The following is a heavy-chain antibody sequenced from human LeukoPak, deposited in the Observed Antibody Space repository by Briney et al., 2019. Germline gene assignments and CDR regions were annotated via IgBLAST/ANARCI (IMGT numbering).Heavy chain of an antibody. Sequence: GASVRVSCKASGYTFTSYGISWVRQAPGQGLEWMGWIGAYNGNTNYAQKLQGRVTMTTDTSTSTAYMELRSLRSDDTAVYYCARVEFWDYDILTGYYKSPATVYWGQGTLVTVSS. CDR3: ARVEFWDYDILTGYYKSPATVY. CDR2: IGAYNGNT. CDR1: GYTFTSYG. D-gene: IGHD3-9*01. J-gene: IGHJ4*02. V-gene: IGHV1-18*01.